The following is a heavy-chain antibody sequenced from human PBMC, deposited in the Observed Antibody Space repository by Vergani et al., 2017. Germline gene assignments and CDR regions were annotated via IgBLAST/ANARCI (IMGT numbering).Heavy chain of an antibody. CDR1: GDSVSSDSYY. V-gene: IGHV4-61*10. Sequence: QVQLQESGPGLVKPSETLSLTCTVSGDSVSSDSYYWSWIRQPAGIGLEWIGYIYYSGSTNYNPSLNSRVTISVDTAKNQFFLKLTSVTAADTALYYCARSFCSKTSCYLLAFDIWGQGTMVTVSS. CDR3: ARSFCSKTSCYLLAFDI. CDR2: IYYSGST. D-gene: IGHD2-2*01. J-gene: IGHJ3*02.